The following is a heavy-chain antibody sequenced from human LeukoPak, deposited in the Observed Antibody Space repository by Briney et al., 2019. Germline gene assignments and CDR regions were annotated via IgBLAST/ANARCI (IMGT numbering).Heavy chain of an antibody. CDR2: IYPGDSDT. J-gene: IGHJ2*01. Sequence: GESLKISCKGSGYSFTSYWIGWVRQMPGKGLEWMGIIYPGDSDTRYSPSFQGQVTISADKSISTAYLQWSSLKASDTAMYYCARGAWDIVVVPAAPTWYFDLWGQGTLVTVSS. D-gene: IGHD2-2*01. CDR1: GYSFTSYW. V-gene: IGHV5-51*01. CDR3: ARGAWDIVVVPAAPTWYFDL.